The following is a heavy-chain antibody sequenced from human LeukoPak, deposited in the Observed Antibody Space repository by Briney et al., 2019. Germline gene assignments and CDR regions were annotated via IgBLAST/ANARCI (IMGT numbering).Heavy chain of an antibody. Sequence: GGSLRLSCAASGFSFSSYSMNWVRQAPGKGLEWVSSISSSSSYIYYADSVKGRFTISRDNAKNSLYLQRNSLRAEDTAVYYCARLGDRSAFDPWGQGTLVTVSS. J-gene: IGHJ5*02. D-gene: IGHD1-26*01. CDR2: ISSSSSYI. V-gene: IGHV3-21*01. CDR3: ARLGDRSAFDP. CDR1: GFSFSSYS.